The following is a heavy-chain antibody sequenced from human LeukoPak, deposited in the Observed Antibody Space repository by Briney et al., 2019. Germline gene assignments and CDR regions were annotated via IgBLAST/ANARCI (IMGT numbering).Heavy chain of an antibody. D-gene: IGHD4-17*01. CDR2: IYYSGRT. CDR3: ARYEGSYGGLYGMDV. CDR1: GDSISSGGYY. J-gene: IGHJ6*02. V-gene: IGHV4-31*03. Sequence: SETLSLTCTVSGDSISSGGYYWRWVRQHPGKGLEWIGYIYYSGRTYYHPALKSRLTISVDTTKNQFSLKLSSVTAADTAVYYCARYEGSYGGLYGMDVWGQGTTVTVSS.